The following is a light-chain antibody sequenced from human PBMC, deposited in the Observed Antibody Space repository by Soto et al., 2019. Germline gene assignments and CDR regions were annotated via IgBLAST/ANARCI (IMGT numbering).Light chain of an antibody. J-gene: IGLJ1*01. CDR1: SSDVGGYNY. V-gene: IGLV2-14*01. CDR2: EVS. CDR3: SSYTRGTTLEGV. Sequence: QSVLTQPASVSGSPGQSITISCTGTSSDVGGYNYVSWYQQHPGKAPKLMIYEVSNRPSGVSNRFSGSKSGNTASLTISGLQAEDEADYYCSSYTRGTTLEGVFGTGTELTVL.